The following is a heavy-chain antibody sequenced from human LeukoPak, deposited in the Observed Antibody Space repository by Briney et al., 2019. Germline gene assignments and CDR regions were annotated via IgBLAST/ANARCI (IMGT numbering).Heavy chain of an antibody. V-gene: IGHV4-61*02. CDR1: GASISSSSNS. J-gene: IGHJ4*02. D-gene: IGHD3-16*02. CDR3: ARGGPDYVWGSYRYKTDY. Sequence: SETLSLTCAVSGASISSSSNSWSWFRQPPGKGLEWIGRIYTSGSTNYNPSLKSRVTISVDTSKNQFSLKLSSVTAADTAVYYCARGGPDYVWGSYRYKTDYWGQGTLVTVSS. CDR2: IYTSGST.